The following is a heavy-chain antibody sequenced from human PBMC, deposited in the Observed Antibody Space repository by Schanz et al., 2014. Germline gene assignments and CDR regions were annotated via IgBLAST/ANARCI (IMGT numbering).Heavy chain of an antibody. V-gene: IGHV1-69*02. CDR1: GGTFSSDT. CDR2: IVPIAGIT. J-gene: IGHJ4*02. Sequence: QVHLVQSGAEVKKPGSSVKVSCKASGGTFSSDTFSWVRQAPGQGLEWMGRIVPIAGITNYAQRFQGRVTITADKSSDTAYMELSSLRSEDTAVYYCGRGFSRSYIDFWGQGTLITGSS. D-gene: IGHD3-10*01. CDR3: GRGFSRSYIDF.